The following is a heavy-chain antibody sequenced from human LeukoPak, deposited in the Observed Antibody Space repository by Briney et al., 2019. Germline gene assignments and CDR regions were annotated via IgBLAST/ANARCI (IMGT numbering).Heavy chain of an antibody. J-gene: IGHJ4*02. CDR3: AKNKVAVAGGVYYFDY. CDR2: ISYDGSNK. CDR1: GFTFSSYG. Sequence: GGSLRLSCAASGFTFSSYGMHWVRQAPGKGLEGVAVISYDGSNKYYADSVKGRFTISRDNSKNTLYLQMNSLRAEDTAVYYCAKNKVAVAGGVYYFDYWGQGTLVTVSS. D-gene: IGHD6-19*01. V-gene: IGHV3-30*18.